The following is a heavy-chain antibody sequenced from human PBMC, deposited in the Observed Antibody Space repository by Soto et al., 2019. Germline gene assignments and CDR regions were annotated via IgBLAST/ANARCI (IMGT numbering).Heavy chain of an antibody. J-gene: IGHJ6*02. V-gene: IGHV3-48*02. CDR2: ISSSSSTI. D-gene: IGHD3-10*01. Sequence: EVQLVESGGGLVQPGGSLRLSCAASGFTFSSYSMNWVRQTPGKGLEWVSYISSSSSTIYYADFVKGRFTISRDNAKNSLYLQMNSLRDEDTTVYYCARDISNYWPSDYYYGMDVWGQGTTVTVSS. CDR1: GFTFSSYS. CDR3: ARDISNYWPSDYYYGMDV.